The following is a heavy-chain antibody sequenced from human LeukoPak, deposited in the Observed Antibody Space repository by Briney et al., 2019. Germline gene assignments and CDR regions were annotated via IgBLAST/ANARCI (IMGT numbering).Heavy chain of an antibody. CDR1: GYTFTSQG. D-gene: IGHD3-3*02. CDR2: ISPYNGNT. Sequence: ASVTVSCKTSGYTFTSQGIYWVRQAPGQGLEYMGWISPYNGNTNYAQKLQGGVFMTTDTSTNTAYMELRSLRSDDTAVYYCAREWSHFGDYWGQGALVTVSS. CDR3: AREWSHFGDY. J-gene: IGHJ4*02. V-gene: IGHV1-18*01.